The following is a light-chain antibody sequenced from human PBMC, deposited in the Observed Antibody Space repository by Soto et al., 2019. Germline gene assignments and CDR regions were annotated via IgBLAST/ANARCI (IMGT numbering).Light chain of an antibody. Sequence: QSVLTQPASVSGSPGQSITISCTGTNNDVSGYNYVSWYQHHPGKASKLMIYDVSNRPSGVSNRFSGSKSGNTASLTISGLQPEDEADYYCCSYTTSNTRQIVFGTGTKVTVL. J-gene: IGLJ1*01. CDR3: CSYTTSNTRQIV. CDR2: DVS. V-gene: IGLV2-14*03. CDR1: NNDVSGYNY.